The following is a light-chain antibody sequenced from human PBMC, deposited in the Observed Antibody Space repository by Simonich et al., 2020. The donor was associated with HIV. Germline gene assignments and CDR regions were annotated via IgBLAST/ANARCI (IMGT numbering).Light chain of an antibody. J-gene: IGLJ3*02. CDR1: SSDVGAYNY. CDR2: DVK. CDR3: CSYAGSSTWV. V-gene: IGLV2-23*02. Sequence: QSALTQPASVSGSPGQWITISCTGTSSDVGAYNYVSWSQHHPGKAPKLMMYDVKKRPSGVSNRFSGSKSGNTASLTISGLQAEDEADYYCCSYAGSSTWVFGGGTKLTVL.